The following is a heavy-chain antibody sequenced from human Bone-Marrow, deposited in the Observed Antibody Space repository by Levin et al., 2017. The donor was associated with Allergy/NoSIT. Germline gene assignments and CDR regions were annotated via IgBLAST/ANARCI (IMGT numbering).Heavy chain of an antibody. CDR1: GYTFTGYY. Sequence: GESLKISCKASGYTFTGYYMHWVRQAPGQGLEWMGRINPNSGGTNYAQKFQGRVTMTRDTSISTAYMELSRLRSDDTAVYYCARDSSSPQFDYWGQGTLVTVSS. D-gene: IGHD6-6*01. V-gene: IGHV1-2*06. CDR2: INPNSGGT. CDR3: ARDSSSPQFDY. J-gene: IGHJ4*02.